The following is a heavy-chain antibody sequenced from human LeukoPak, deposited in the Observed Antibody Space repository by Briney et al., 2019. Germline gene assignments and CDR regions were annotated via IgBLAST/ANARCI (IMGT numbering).Heavy chain of an antibody. Sequence: SETLSLTCTVSGDSISSGGYYWSWIRQHPGKGLEWIGYISFSGSTYYNPSLKSPVSISVDTSKNQFSLKMSSVTAADTAVYYCARNSNYGWTPPDYWGQGTLVTVSS. V-gene: IGHV4-31*01. J-gene: IGHJ4*02. CDR2: ISFSGST. CDR1: GDSISSGGYY. CDR3: ARNSNYGWTPPDY. D-gene: IGHD4-11*01.